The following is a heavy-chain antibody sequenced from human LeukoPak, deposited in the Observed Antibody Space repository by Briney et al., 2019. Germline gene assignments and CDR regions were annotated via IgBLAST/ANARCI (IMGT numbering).Heavy chain of an antibody. CDR3: AKDIRKQWLSAFDI. CDR2: ISWNSGSI. Sequence: GGSLRLSCAASGFTFDDYAMHWVRQAPGKGLEWVSGISWNSGSIGYADSVKGRFTISRDNAKNSLYLQMNSLRAEDTALYYCAKDIRKQWLSAFDIWGQGTMVTVSS. V-gene: IGHV3-9*01. CDR1: GFTFDDYA. J-gene: IGHJ3*02. D-gene: IGHD6-19*01.